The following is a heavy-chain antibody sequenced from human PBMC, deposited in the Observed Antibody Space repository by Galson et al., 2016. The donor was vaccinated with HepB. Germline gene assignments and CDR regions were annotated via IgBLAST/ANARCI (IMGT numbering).Heavy chain of an antibody. V-gene: IGHV3-53*01. D-gene: IGHD3-10*01. Sequence: SLRLAGAASGFSVSRDYMNGVRPAAGKGLQWVSVIFSGGSTYYADSVKGRFTISRDNSKNTLHLQLNSLRAEDTAVYYCARDGEYYYGSGSYAETWGQGTLVTVSS. CDR3: ARDGEYYYGSGSYAET. J-gene: IGHJ5*02. CDR2: IFSGGST. CDR1: GFSVSRDY.